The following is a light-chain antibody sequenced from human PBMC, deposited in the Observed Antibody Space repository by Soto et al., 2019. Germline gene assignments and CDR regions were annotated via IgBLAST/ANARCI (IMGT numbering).Light chain of an antibody. CDR2: AAS. Sequence: DIQMTQSPSSLSASVGDRVTITCRARQAICTYLAWNQQKPGKDPNLLGYAASTLQSGLPSRFSCSGSGTDFTLTISSLQHEDVATYYCQKYNSAPGTFGPCTKVDIK. CDR3: QKYNSAPGT. V-gene: IGKV1-27*01. J-gene: IGKJ3*01. CDR1: QAICTY.